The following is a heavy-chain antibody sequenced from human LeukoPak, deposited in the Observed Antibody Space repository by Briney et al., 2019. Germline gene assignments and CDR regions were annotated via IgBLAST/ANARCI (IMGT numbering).Heavy chain of an antibody. CDR2: IYPGDSDT. D-gene: IGHD5-24*01. CDR1: GYSFTSYW. Sequence: GESLKISCQGSGYSFTSYWIGWVRQMPGKGLEWMGIIYPGDSDTRYSPSFQGQVTISADKSISTAYLQWSSLKASDTAMYYCARRRDGCNNGFDPWGQGTLVTVSS. V-gene: IGHV5-51*01. J-gene: IGHJ5*02. CDR3: ARRRDGCNNGFDP.